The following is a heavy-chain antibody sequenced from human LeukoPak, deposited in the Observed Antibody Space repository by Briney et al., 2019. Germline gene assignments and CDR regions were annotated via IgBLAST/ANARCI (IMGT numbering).Heavy chain of an antibody. CDR1: GGTFSSYA. J-gene: IGHJ5*02. Sequence: ASVKVSCKASGGTFSSYAISWVRQAPGQGLEWMGRIIPILGIANYAQKFQGRVTITADKSTSTAYMELSSLRSEDTAVYYCARNPRLPLSYGSGSYSWFDPWGQGTLVTVSS. D-gene: IGHD3-10*01. V-gene: IGHV1-69*04. CDR3: ARNPRLPLSYGSGSYSWFDP. CDR2: IIPILGIA.